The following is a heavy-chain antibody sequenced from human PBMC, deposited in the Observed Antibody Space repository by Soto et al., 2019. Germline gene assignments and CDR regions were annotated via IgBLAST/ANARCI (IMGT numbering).Heavy chain of an antibody. CDR1: GCTFSSYA. D-gene: IGHD3-22*01. Sequence: SVKVSCKASGCTFSSYAISWVRQAPGQGLEWMGGIIPIFGTANYAQKFQGRVTITADESTSTAYMELSSLRSEETAVYYCARSRYYYDSSADLIIDYWGQGTLVTLSS. CDR3: ARSRYYYDSSADLIIDY. J-gene: IGHJ4*02. V-gene: IGHV1-69*13. CDR2: IIPIFGTA.